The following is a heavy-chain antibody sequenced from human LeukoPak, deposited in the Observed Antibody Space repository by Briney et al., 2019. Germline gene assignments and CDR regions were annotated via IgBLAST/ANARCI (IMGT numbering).Heavy chain of an antibody. CDR1: AFIFSSYG. CDR2: IQYDGSNK. J-gene: IGHJ6*03. CDR3: AKDRCSNGIGCYYYYMDL. V-gene: IGHV3-30*02. Sequence: GGSLRLSCAASAFIFSSYGMHWVRQAPGKGLEWVAYIQYDGSNKQYADSVKGRFSISRDSSKNVLYLQMNSLRAEDTAVYYCAKDRCSNGIGCYYYYMDLWGKGTTVTISS. D-gene: IGHD2-8*01.